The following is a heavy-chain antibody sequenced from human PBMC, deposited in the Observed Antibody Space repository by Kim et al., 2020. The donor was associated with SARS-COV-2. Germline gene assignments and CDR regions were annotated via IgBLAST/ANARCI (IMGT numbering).Heavy chain of an antibody. D-gene: IGHD2-2*01. V-gene: IGHV3-74*01. CDR1: GFTFSSYW. J-gene: IGHJ6*02. Sequence: GGSLRLSCAASGFTFSSYWMHWVRQAPGKGLVWVSRINSDGSSTSYADSVKGRFTISRDNAKNTLYLQMNSLRAEDTAVYYCARMGPAATLYYYYYGMDVWGQGTTVTVSS. CDR3: ARMGPAATLYYYYYGMDV. CDR2: INSDGSST.